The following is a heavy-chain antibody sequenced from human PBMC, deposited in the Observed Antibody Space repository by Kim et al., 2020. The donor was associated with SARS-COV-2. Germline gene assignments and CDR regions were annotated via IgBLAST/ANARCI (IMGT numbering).Heavy chain of an antibody. D-gene: IGHD3-9*01. CDR1: GGSISSSNW. V-gene: IGHV4-4*02. Sequence: SETLSLTCAVSGGSISSSNWWSWVRQPPGKGLEWIGEIYHSGSTNYNPSLKSRVTISVDKSKNQFSLKLSSVTAADTAVYYCAREVTDILTGYYSPYYYYGMDGWGQGTTVTVSS. CDR3: AREVTDILTGYYSPYYYYGMDG. CDR2: IYHSGST. J-gene: IGHJ6*02.